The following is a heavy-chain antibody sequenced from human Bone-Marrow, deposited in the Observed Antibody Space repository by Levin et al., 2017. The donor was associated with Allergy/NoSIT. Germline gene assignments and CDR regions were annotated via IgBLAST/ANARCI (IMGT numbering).Heavy chain of an antibody. CDR1: GFIFSDYY. CDR3: VRDGGLIDY. V-gene: IGHV3-11*01. D-gene: IGHD3-22*01. CDR2: IGNSGSTI. J-gene: IGHJ4*02. Sequence: GGSLRLSCAASGFIFSDYYMSWIRQAPGKGMEWIAYIGNSGSTIYYADSVRGRFAISRDNAKNTLYLHMNSLRADDTAVYYCVRDGGLIDYWGQGTLVTVSS.